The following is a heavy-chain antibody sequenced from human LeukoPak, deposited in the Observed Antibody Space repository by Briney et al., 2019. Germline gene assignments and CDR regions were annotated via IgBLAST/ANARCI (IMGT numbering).Heavy chain of an antibody. J-gene: IGHJ6*02. CDR2: IYYSGST. D-gene: IGHD6-6*01. V-gene: IGHV4-59*08. CDR3: ARHTGSSSYYYYGMDV. CDR1: GGSISSYY. Sequence: SETLSLTCTVSGGSISSYYWSWIRQPPGNGLEWIGYIYYSGSTNYNPSLKSRVTISVDTSKNQFSLKLSSVTAADTAVYYCARHTGSSSYYYYGMDVWGQGTTVTVSS.